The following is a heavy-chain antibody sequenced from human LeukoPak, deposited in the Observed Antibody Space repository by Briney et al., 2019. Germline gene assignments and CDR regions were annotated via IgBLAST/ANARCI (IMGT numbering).Heavy chain of an antibody. CDR3: ARVGSMIGRNFDY. CDR1: GFTFSSYA. V-gene: IGHV3-30*04. Sequence: SGGSLRLSCAASGFTFSSYAMHWVRQAPGKGLEWVAVISYDGSNKYYADSVKGRFTISRDNSKNTLYLQMNSLRAEDTAVYYCARVGSMIGRNFDYWGQGTLVTVSS. J-gene: IGHJ4*02. D-gene: IGHD3-22*01. CDR2: ISYDGSNK.